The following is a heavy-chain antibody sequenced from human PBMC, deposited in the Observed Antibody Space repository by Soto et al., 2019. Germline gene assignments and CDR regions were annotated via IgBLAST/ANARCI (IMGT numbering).Heavy chain of an antibody. D-gene: IGHD5-18*01. V-gene: IGHV1-69*13. CDR3: ARGTTWIQDFTGYYYGMDV. CDR2: IIPIFGTA. J-gene: IGHJ6*02. Sequence: SVKVSCKASGGTFSSYAISWVRQAPGQGLEWMGGIIPIFGTANYAQKFQGRVTITADESTSTAYMELSSLRSEDTAVYYCARGTTWIQDFTGYYYGMDVWGQGTTVTVSS. CDR1: GGTFSSYA.